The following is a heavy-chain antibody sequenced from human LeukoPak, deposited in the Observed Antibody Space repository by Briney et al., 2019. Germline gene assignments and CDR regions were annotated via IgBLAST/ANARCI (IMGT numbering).Heavy chain of an antibody. Sequence: SETLSLTCTVSGGSISSYYWSWIRQPAGKGLEWIGRIYTSGSTNYNPSLRSRVTMSVDTSKNQFSLKLNSVTAADTAVYYCAKSNGYGLVDIWGQGTMVTVSS. J-gene: IGHJ3*02. CDR3: AKSNGYGLVDI. CDR1: GGSISSYY. D-gene: IGHD3-10*01. V-gene: IGHV4-4*07. CDR2: IYTSGST.